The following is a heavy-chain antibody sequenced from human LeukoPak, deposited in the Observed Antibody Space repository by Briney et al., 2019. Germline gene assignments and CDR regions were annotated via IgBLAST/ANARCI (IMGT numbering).Heavy chain of an antibody. D-gene: IGHD3-16*01. CDR1: GFTFSSYA. CDR3: AKGYYDYVWGSYYFDY. J-gene: IGHJ4*02. CDR2: ISGSGGST. V-gene: IGHV3-23*01. Sequence: GGSLRLSCAASGFTFSSYAMSWVRQAPGKGLEWVSTISGSGGSTYYADSVKGRFTISRDNSRDTLYLQMNSLRAEDTAVYYCAKGYYDYVWGSYYFDYWGQGTLVTVSS.